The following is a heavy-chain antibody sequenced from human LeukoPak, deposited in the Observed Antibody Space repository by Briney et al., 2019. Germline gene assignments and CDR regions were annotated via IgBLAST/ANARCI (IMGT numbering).Heavy chain of an antibody. V-gene: IGHV4-4*02. CDR3: ARNAGYSDLNF. CDR2: IYRSGAT. J-gene: IGHJ4*02. D-gene: IGHD3-22*01. Sequence: SETLSLTCTVSGDSFSSNNYWTWVRQPPGKGLEWIGEIYRSGATNYNPSLRSRVTVSLDKSKNQFSLRLNSVTAADAAIYYCARNAGYSDLNFWGQGVLVTVSS. CDR1: GDSFSSNNY.